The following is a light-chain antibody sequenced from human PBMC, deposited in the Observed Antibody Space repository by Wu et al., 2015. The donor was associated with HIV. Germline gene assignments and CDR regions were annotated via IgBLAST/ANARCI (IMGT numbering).Light chain of an antibody. J-gene: IGKJ1*01. Sequence: EIVMTQSPATLSVSPGERATLSCRASQSVSSNLAWYQQKPGQAPRLLIFDVSTRATGIPARFSGSRSGTEFTLTISSMQSEDFAVYYCQQYNNWPPRRTFGQGTKVEIK. CDR3: QQYNNWPPRRT. CDR1: QSVSSN. CDR2: DVS. V-gene: IGKV3-15*01.